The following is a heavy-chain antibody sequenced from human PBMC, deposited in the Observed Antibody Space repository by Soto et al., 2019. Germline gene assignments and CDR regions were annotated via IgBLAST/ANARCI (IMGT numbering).Heavy chain of an antibody. J-gene: IGHJ4*02. CDR3: ATSIVVVTALDY. CDR2: INAGNGNT. V-gene: IGHV1-3*05. D-gene: IGHD2-21*02. CDR1: GYTFTSYA. Sequence: QVQLVQSGAEEQKPGASVKVSCKASGYTFTSYAMHWVRQAPGQRLEWMGWINAGNGNTKYSQKFQGRVTITRDTSASTAYTELSSPRSEDTAVYYYATSIVVVTALDYWGQGTLVTVSS.